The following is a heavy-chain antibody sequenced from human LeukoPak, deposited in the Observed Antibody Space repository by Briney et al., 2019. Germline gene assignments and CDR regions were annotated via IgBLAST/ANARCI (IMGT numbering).Heavy chain of an antibody. CDR3: AKEGYYDSSGYYYEGGPSDFDY. Sequence: GGSLRLSCAASGFTFSSYAMSWVRQAPGKGLEWVSAISGSGGGTYYADSVKGRFTISRDNSKNTLYLQMNSLRAEDTAVYYCAKEGYYDSSGYYYEGGPSDFDYWGQGTLVTVSS. D-gene: IGHD3-22*01. V-gene: IGHV3-23*01. J-gene: IGHJ4*02. CDR2: ISGSGGGT. CDR1: GFTFSSYA.